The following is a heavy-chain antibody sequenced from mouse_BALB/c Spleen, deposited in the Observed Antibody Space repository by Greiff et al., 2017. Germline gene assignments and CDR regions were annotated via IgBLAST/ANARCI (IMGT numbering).Heavy chain of an antibody. CDR3: AIVAGDAMDY. D-gene: IGHD1-1*01. CDR2: ISSGGST. J-gene: IGHJ4*01. Sequence: EVQGVESGGGLVKPGGSLKLSCAASGFTFSSYAMSWVRQTPEKRLEWVASISSGGSTYYPDSVKGRFTISRDNARNILYLQMSSLRSEDTAMYYCAIVAGDAMDYWGQGTSVTVSS. CDR1: GFTFSSYA. V-gene: IGHV5-6-5*01.